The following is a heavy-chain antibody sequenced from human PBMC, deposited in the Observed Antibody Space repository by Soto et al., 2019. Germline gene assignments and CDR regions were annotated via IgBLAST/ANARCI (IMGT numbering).Heavy chain of an antibody. CDR1: EFTFSNFW. V-gene: IGHV3-7*03. D-gene: IGHD1-26*01. CDR2: IKEDGSEK. CDR3: ARLRKGGFCDY. J-gene: IGHJ4*02. Sequence: LRLSCAASEFTFSNFWMSWVRQAPGKGLEWVANIKEDGSEKYYVAAVKGRFTISRDSAKNSLYLQMDSLRAEDTAVYYCARLRKGGFCDYWGQGSLVTVSS.